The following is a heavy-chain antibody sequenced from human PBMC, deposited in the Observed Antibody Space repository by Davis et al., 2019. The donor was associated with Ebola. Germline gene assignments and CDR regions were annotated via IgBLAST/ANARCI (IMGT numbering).Heavy chain of an antibody. CDR3: ARGNYGDYIVLYYYNMDV. Sequence: MPSETLSLTCIVSGGSISSSNYYWDWIRQAPGKELEWIGTVYYGGNTFYNPSLKSRVTISVDSSKNQFSLKLSSLTAADTAVYYCARGNYGDYIVLYYYNMDVWGQGTTVTVSS. CDR2: VYYGGNT. CDR1: GGSISSSNYY. D-gene: IGHD4-17*01. J-gene: IGHJ6*02. V-gene: IGHV4-39*01.